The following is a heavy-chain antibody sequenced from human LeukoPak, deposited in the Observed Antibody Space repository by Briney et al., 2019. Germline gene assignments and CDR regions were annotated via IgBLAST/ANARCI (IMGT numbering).Heavy chain of an antibody. V-gene: IGHV3-7*01. CDR1: GFTFSNYW. D-gene: IGHD2-15*01. CDR2: IKQDGSEQ. Sequence: GGSLRLSCVASGFTFSNYWMSWVRQAPGKGLEWVANIKQDGSEQYYVDSVKGRFTVSRDNAKNSLHLQMNSLRAEDTAVYYCATDSPYDYRGQGTLVTVSS. CDR3: ATDSPYDY. J-gene: IGHJ4*02.